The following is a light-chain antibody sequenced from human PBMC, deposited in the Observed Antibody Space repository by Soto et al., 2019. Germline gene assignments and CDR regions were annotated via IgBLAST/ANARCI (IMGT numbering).Light chain of an antibody. CDR2: KAS. V-gene: IGKV1-5*03. CDR1: QSISSW. CDR3: QQYNSYPWT. J-gene: IGKJ1*01. Sequence: DIQMTQSPSTLXASVXDRXXXTCRASQSISSWLAWYQQKPGKAPKLLIYKASTLESGVPSNFSGSGSGTEFTLTINSLQPEDFATYYCQQYNSYPWTFGQGTKVDIK.